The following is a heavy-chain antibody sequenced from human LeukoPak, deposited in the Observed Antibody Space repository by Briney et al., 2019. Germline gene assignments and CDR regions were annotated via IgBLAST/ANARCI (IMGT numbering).Heavy chain of an antibody. CDR2: INHSGST. Sequence: PWETLTLTCAVYGGTFSGYYWSWIRQPPGKGLEWIGGINHSGSTNYNPSLKSRVPISVDTSKNQFSLKLSSVTAADTAVYYCSRGPVDYYGSGSLDYWGQGTLVTVSS. J-gene: IGHJ4*02. CDR3: SRGPVDYYGSGSLDY. CDR1: GGTFSGYY. D-gene: IGHD3-10*01. V-gene: IGHV4-34*01.